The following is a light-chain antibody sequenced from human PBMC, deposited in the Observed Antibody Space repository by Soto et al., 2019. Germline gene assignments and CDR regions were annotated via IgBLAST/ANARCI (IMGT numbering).Light chain of an antibody. V-gene: IGKV1-13*02. CDR1: QGISRA. Sequence: AIQLTQSPSSLSASVGDRVTVTCRASQGISRALAWYQQEPGKAPKLLIYDASSLQSGVPSRFSGSGAGTDVTLTISSLQPEDSATYYCQQFYSDTLTFGGGTKVEIK. CDR2: DAS. J-gene: IGKJ4*01. CDR3: QQFYSDTLT.